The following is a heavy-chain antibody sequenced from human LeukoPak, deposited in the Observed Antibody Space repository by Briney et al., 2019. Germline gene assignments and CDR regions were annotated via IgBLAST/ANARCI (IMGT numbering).Heavy chain of an antibody. CDR1: GFTFSSYA. CDR2: ISGSGGST. J-gene: IGHJ4*02. V-gene: IGHV3-23*01. Sequence: QSGGSLRLSSAASGFTFSSYAMSWVRQAPGKGLEWVSAISGSGGSTYYADSVKGRFTISRDNSKNTLYLQMNSLRAEDTAVYYCAKAPDHGYYYSRRANYFDYWGQGTLVTVSS. CDR3: AKAPDHGYYYSRRANYFDY. D-gene: IGHD3-22*01.